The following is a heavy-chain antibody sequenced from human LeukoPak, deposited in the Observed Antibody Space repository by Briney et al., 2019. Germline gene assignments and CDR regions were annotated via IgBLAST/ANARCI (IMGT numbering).Heavy chain of an antibody. D-gene: IGHD2-2*02. V-gene: IGHV4-59*01. CDR3: AREYCSSTSCYIDY. J-gene: IGHJ4*02. Sequence: SETLSITCTVSGGSINSYYWSWIRQPPGKGLEWIGYIYYSGSTNYNPSLKSRVTISVDTSKNQFSLKLSSVTAADTAVYYCAREYCSSTSCYIDYWGQGTLVTVSS. CDR2: IYYSGST. CDR1: GGSINSYY.